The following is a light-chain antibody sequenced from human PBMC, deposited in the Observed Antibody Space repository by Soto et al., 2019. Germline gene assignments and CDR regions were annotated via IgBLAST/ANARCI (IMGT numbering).Light chain of an antibody. CDR1: SSDVGGYNY. Sequence: SALTQPASVSGSPGQSITISCTGTSSDVGGYNYVSWYQQHPGKAPKLMIYEVTDRPSGVSNRSSGSKSGNTASLTISGLQAEDEAEYYCSSYTNINTRACVFGTGTKVTVL. CDR3: SSYTNINTRACV. V-gene: IGLV2-14*01. CDR2: EVT. J-gene: IGLJ1*01.